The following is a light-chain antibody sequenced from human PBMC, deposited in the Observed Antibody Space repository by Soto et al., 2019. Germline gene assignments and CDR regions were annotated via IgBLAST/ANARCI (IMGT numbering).Light chain of an antibody. CDR1: NCDVGGYNF. CDR3: CSYGGSYTWV. CDR2: DVS. J-gene: IGLJ3*02. V-gene: IGLV2-11*01. Sequence: QSVLTPPRSVSGAPGQSVTISCTGANCDVGGYNFVSWYQQHPGKAPTLMIFDVSQRPSGVPDRFSGSKSGNTASLTISGLQAEDEADYYCCSYGGSYTWVFGGGTKLTVL.